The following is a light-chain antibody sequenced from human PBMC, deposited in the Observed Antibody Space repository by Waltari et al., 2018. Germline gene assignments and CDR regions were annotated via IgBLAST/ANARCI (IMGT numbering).Light chain of an antibody. V-gene: IGKV3-20*01. CDR3: QHYVRLPAT. CDR2: GAS. CDR1: HSVSRT. J-gene: IGKJ1*01. Sequence: EIVFTQSPGSLSLSPGERATLSCRASHSVSRTLAWYQQKPGQAPRLLIYGASIRATGNPDRFSGSGSGTDFSLTISRLEPEDFAVYYCQHYVRLPATFGQGTKVEIK.